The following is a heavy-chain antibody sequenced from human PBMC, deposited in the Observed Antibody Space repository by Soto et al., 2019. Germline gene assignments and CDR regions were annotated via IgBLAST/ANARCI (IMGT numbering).Heavy chain of an antibody. D-gene: IGHD6-25*01. V-gene: IGHV3-53*01. CDR3: ARTAEGDTPRTHWYFDL. Sequence: GGSLRLSCPASGFPINFTYLSWVRQAPGKGLEWLSVLYADGSTYYIDSVKGRFRISRDNAKNTLYLQMDNLRADDTAMYFCARTAEGDTPRTHWYFDLWGRGTPVTVSS. CDR1: GFPINFTY. CDR2: LYADGST. J-gene: IGHJ2*01.